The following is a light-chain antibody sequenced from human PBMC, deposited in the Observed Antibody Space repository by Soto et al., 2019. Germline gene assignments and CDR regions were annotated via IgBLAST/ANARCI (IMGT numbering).Light chain of an antibody. CDR3: QQYGSSPIT. Sequence: EVLMTQSPDTLYVSPGERVTLSCRASQSVSSSYLAWYQQKPGQAPRLLIYGASTRASGIPDRFRGSKSGTDFTLTIRGLEAEDAALYYCQQYGSSPITFGQGTRLEIK. V-gene: IGKV3-20*01. CDR2: GAS. CDR1: QSVSSSY. J-gene: IGKJ5*01.